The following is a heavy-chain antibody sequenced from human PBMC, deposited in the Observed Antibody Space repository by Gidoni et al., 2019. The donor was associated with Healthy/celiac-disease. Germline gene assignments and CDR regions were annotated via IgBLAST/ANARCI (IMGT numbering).Heavy chain of an antibody. CDR3: ASGGYCSGGSCYGKSYYYYGMDV. Sequence: VQLVQSGAEVKKPGSSVKVSCKASGGTVSSYAISGVRQAPGQGLEWTGGIIPLFGTANYAQKFPGRVTITADESTSTAYMALSSLSSEYTAVYYCASGGYCSGGSCYGKSYYYYGMDVWGQGTTVTVSS. J-gene: IGHJ6*02. V-gene: IGHV1-69*01. CDR2: IIPLFGTA. CDR1: GGTVSSYA. D-gene: IGHD2-15*01.